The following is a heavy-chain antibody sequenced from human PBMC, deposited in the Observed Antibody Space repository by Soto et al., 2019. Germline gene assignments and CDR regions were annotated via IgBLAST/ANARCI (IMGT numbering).Heavy chain of an antibody. J-gene: IGHJ4*02. CDR2: IIPALGRA. CDR3: ARAAKRYFDY. CDR1: GVTFNTFA. Sequence: QVQLVQSGAEVKKPGSSVKVSCKTTGVTFNTFAISWVRQAPGQGLEYMGGIIPALGRANYAQRFQGRVTITADNSTSTAHLERTNRTAEDTAVYYCARAAKRYFDYWGQGTLVTVSS. V-gene: IGHV1-69*06.